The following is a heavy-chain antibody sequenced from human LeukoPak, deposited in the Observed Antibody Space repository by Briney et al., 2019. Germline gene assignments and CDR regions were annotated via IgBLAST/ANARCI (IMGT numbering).Heavy chain of an antibody. CDR2: IYSGGST. V-gene: IGHV3-53*01. CDR3: AKDQTAPGMYYFDY. CDR1: GFTVSSNY. Sequence: GRSLRLSCAASGFTVSSNYMSWVRQAPGKGLEWVSIIYSGGSTYYADSVKGRFTISRDNSKNTLYLQMNSLRAEDTAVYYCAKDQTAPGMYYFDYWGQGTLVTVSS. D-gene: IGHD6-13*01. J-gene: IGHJ4*02.